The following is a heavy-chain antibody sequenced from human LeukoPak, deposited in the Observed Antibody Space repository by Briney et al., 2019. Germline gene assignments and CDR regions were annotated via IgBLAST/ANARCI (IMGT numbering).Heavy chain of an antibody. CDR1: GFVFRNYF. V-gene: IGHV3-7*01. CDR2: IKNDGSEK. CDR3: VSFYETY. J-gene: IGHJ4*02. Sequence: GGSLRLSCAASGFVFRNYFMSWVRQAPGKGLEWVASIKNDGSEKYYVDSVRGRYTISRDNTKNSLYLQMSSLRAEDTAVYYCVSFYETYWGRGTLVTVSS. D-gene: IGHD2/OR15-2a*01.